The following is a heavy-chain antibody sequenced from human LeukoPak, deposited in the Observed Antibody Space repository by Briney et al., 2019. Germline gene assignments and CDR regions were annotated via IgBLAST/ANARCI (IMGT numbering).Heavy chain of an antibody. V-gene: IGHV3-48*03. CDR3: ARGTEYYSSGTYYKGIDY. CDR2: ISNSGSII. D-gene: IGHD3-10*01. CDR1: GFTFSSYA. Sequence: GGSLRLSCAASGFTFSSYAMDWVRQAPGKGLEWVSYISNSGSIIYYADSVEGRFTISRDNAKNSLYLQMNSLRAEDTAVYFCARGTEYYSSGTYYKGIDYWAREPWSPSPQ. J-gene: IGHJ4*02.